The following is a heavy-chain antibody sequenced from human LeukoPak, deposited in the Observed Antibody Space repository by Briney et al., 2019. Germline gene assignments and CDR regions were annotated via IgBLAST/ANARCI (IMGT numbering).Heavy chain of an antibody. V-gene: IGHV5-51*01. CDR3: ARRRMIVVVTNWFDP. CDR2: IYPGDSDT. D-gene: IGHD3-22*01. Sequence: GESLKISCKGSGYSFTSYWIGWVRQMPGKGLEWMGIIYPGDSDTRYSPSFQGQVTISADKSISTAYLQWSSLKASDTAMYYCARRRMIVVVTNWFDPWGQGTLVTVSS. CDR1: GYSFTSYW. J-gene: IGHJ5*02.